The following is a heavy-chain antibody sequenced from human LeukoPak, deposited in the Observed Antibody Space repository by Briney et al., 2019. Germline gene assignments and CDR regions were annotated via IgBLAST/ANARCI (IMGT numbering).Heavy chain of an antibody. CDR2: ISSSTSTI. CDR3: TTVDYYDILTGPIDY. CDR1: GFTFSSYT. V-gene: IGHV3-48*01. D-gene: IGHD3-9*01. J-gene: IGHJ4*02. Sequence: PGGSLRLSCAASGFTFSSYTMNWVRQAPGRGLEWVSYISSSTSTIYYADSVKGRFTISRDNAKNSLYLQMNSLRAEDTAVYYCTTVDYYDILTGPIDYWGQGTLVTVSS.